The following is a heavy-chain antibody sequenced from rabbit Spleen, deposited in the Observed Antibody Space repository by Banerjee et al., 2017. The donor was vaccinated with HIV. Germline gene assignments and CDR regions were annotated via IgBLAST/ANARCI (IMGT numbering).Heavy chain of an antibody. J-gene: IGHJ6*01. CDR1: GVSFSGNSY. D-gene: IGHD8-1*01. CDR3: ARDAATSFSSYGMDL. Sequence: QSLEESGGDLVKPGASLTLTCTASGVSFSGNSYMCWVRQAPGKGLEWISCIAGSSSGFTYSATWAKGRFTISKTSSTTVTLQMTSLTAADTATYFCARDAATSFSSYGMDLWGPGTLVTVS. V-gene: IGHV1S40*01. CDR2: IAGSSSGFT.